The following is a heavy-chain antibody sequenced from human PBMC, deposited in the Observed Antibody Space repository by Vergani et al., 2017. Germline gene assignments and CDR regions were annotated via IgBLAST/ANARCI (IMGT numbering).Heavy chain of an antibody. CDR1: GGPISSYY. CDR2: IYYSGST. CDR3: AKLAGDGXFDY. J-gene: IGHJ4*02. V-gene: IGHV4-59*01. Sequence: QVQLQESGPGLVKPSETLSLTCTVSGGPISSYYWSWIRPPPGKGLEWIGYIYYSGSTNYNPSLKSRVTISVDTSNDQCSLNLSSVTAADTAVYYCAKLAGDGXFDYWGQGTLVTVSS. D-gene: IGHD6-19*01.